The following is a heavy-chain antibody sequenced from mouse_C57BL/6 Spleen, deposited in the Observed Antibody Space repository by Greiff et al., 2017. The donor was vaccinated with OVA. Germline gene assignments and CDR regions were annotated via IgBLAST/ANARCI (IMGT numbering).Heavy chain of an antibody. Sequence: QVQLKQPGAELVKPGASVKLSCKASGYTFTSYWMHWVKQRPGRGLEWIGRIDPNSGGTKYNEKFKSKATLTVDKPSSTAYMQLSSLTSEDSAVYYCARFYYGSSSFAYWGQGTLVTVSA. J-gene: IGHJ3*01. CDR3: ARFYYGSSSFAY. V-gene: IGHV1-72*01. D-gene: IGHD1-1*01. CDR1: GYTFTSYW. CDR2: IDPNSGGT.